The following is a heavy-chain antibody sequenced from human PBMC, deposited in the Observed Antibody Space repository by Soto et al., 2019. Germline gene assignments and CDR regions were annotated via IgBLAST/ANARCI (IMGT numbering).Heavy chain of an antibody. Sequence: PSETLSLTCTVSGASISSYYWSWIRQPPGKGLEWIGYIYYSGSTNYNPSLKSRVTISVDTSKNQFSLKLSSVTAADTAVYYCASCSSSCYWGQGTLVTVSS. J-gene: IGHJ4*02. CDR3: ASCSSSCY. D-gene: IGHD6-6*01. V-gene: IGHV4-59*12. CDR1: GASISSYY. CDR2: IYYSGST.